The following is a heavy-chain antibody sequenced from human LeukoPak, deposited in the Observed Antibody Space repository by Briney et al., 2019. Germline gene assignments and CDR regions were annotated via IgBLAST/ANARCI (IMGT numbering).Heavy chain of an antibody. D-gene: IGHD6-13*01. CDR2: VYYSGST. J-gene: IGHJ4*02. CDR3: ARQPQQQLVRLFFDY. Sequence: SETLSLTCVVSGGSVSGYYWGWIRQPPGRGLEWIGYVYYSGSTNYNPSFKSRITISVDTSRNQFSLQLSSVTAADTAVYYCARQPQQQLVRLFFDYWGQGTLVTVSS. CDR1: GGSVSGYY. V-gene: IGHV4-59*02.